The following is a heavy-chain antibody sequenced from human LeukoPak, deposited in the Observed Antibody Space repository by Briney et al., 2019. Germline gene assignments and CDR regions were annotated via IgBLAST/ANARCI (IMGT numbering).Heavy chain of an antibody. J-gene: IGHJ3*02. V-gene: IGHV3-21*04. CDR3: ARGVYGDYESAFDI. CDR1: GFTFSSYS. D-gene: IGHD4-17*01. CDR2: ISSSSTYI. Sequence: GGSLRLSCAASGFTFSSYSMNWVRQAPGKGLEWVSSISSSSTYIYYADSVKGRFTISRDNAKNSLYLQMNSLRAEDTALYYCARGVYGDYESAFDIWGQGTVVTVSS.